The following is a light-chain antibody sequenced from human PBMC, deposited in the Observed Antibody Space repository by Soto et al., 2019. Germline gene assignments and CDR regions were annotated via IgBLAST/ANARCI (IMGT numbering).Light chain of an antibody. V-gene: IGKV3-11*01. Sequence: IVLTQSPSTLSLSPGERAALSCRASQSVSTSLAWYQHKPGQAPRLIIYDASKRAPGLPARFSGSASGTDSTLTISSLEPEDFSVYYCQVRDVWPTFGQGTKVEIK. CDR2: DAS. J-gene: IGKJ1*01. CDR3: QVRDVWPT. CDR1: QSVSTS.